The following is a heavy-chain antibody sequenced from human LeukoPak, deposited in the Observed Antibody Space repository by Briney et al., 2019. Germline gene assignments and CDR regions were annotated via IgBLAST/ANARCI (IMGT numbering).Heavy chain of an antibody. CDR2: IKQDGSER. V-gene: IGHV3-7*01. D-gene: IGHD3-22*01. Sequence: GGSLRLSCEASGFSMSVYWMSWVRQAPGKGLEWVGDIKQDGSERNYVDSVKGRFTISRDNAKKSLYLQMNSLRAEDTAVYYCARDWGAYYHFFDYWGQGTLVTVSS. CDR3: ARDWGAYYHFFDY. CDR1: GFSMSVYW. J-gene: IGHJ4*02.